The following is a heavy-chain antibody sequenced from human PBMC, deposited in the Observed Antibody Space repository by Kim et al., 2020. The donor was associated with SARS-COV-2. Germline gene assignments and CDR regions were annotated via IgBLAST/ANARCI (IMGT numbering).Heavy chain of an antibody. V-gene: IGHV3-64D*06. CDR3: VRGNDIMATRDRYFDL. CDR2: ITSNGGST. Sequence: GGSLRLSCSASGFTFSNHIMHWVRQAPGMGLEDVSGITSNGGSTYYVESVKGRFTISRDNSRNTLFLQMGRLRVEDTAIYYCVRGNDIMATRDRYFDLWGRGTLVSVSS. D-gene: IGHD5-12*01. J-gene: IGHJ2*01. CDR1: GFTFSNHI.